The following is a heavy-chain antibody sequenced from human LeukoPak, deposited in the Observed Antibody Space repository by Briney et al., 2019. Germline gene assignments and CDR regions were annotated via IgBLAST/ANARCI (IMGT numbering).Heavy chain of an antibody. CDR2: IYYSGST. D-gene: IGHD5-18*01. CDR1: GASISDSSDF. J-gene: IGHJ4*02. V-gene: IGHV4-39*02. CDR3: ARGYGTFDF. Sequence: SETLSLTCTVSGASISDSSDFWGWIRQPPGKGLEWIGSIYYSGSTYYNPSLKSRVTISVDTSKNHFSLKLNSVTAADTAVYYCARGYGTFDFWGQGILVTVSS.